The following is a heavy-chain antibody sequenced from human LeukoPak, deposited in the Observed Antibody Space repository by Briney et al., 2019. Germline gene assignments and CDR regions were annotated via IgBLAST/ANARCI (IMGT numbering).Heavy chain of an antibody. CDR3: AKVHGGNLYYYYYMDV. D-gene: IGHD4-23*01. CDR1: GFSFGDYP. CDR2: ISGSGGST. J-gene: IGHJ6*03. V-gene: IGHV3-23*01. Sequence: QPGRSLRLSCTASGFSFGDYPMSWVRQAPGKGLEWVSGISGSGGSTYYADSVKGRFTISRDNSKNTLYLQMNSLRAEDTAVYYCAKVHGGNLYYYYYMDVWGKGTTVTVSS.